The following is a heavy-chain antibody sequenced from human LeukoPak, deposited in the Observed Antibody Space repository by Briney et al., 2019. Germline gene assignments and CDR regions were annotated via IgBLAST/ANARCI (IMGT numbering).Heavy chain of an antibody. CDR3: ARNPGGGPNWLDP. CDR2: IIPIFGTA. V-gene: IGHV1-69*13. J-gene: IGHJ5*02. D-gene: IGHD3-10*01. CDR1: GGTFSSYA. Sequence: ASVKVSCKASGGTFSSYAISWVRQAPGQGLEWMGGIIPIFGTANYAQKFQGRVTITADESTSTAYMELSSLRSEDTAVYYCARNPGGGPNWLDPWGQGTLVTVSS.